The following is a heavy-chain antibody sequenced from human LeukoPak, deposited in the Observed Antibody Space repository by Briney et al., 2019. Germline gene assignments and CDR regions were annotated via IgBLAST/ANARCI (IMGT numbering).Heavy chain of an antibody. CDR3: AKDQIPNYYDSSGYLFDY. CDR1: GFTFDDYA. CDR2: ISWNSGSI. Sequence: AGGSLRLSCAASGFTFDDYAMHWVRQAPGKGLEWGSGISWNSGSIGYADSVKGRFTISRDNAKNSLYLQMNSLRAEDTALYYCAKDQIPNYYDSSGYLFDYWGQGTLVTVSS. D-gene: IGHD3-22*01. V-gene: IGHV3-9*01. J-gene: IGHJ4*02.